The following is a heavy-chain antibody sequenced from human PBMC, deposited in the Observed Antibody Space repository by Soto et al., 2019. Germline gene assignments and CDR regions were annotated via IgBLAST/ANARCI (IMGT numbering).Heavy chain of an antibody. CDR3: AIHPIILGTGHFDY. CDR2: IYYSGST. D-gene: IGHD3-10*01. Sequence: PSETLSLTCTVSGGSISSSSYYWGWIRQPPGKGLEWIGSIYYSGSTYYNPSLKSRVTISVDTSKNQFSLKLSSVTAADTAVYYCAIHPIILGTGHFDYWGQGTLVPVTS. CDR1: GGSISSSSYY. V-gene: IGHV4-39*01. J-gene: IGHJ4*02.